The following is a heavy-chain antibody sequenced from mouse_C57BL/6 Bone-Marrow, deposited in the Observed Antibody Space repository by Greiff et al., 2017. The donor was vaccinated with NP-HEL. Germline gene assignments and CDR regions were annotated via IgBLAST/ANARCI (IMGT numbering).Heavy chain of an antibody. CDR1: GYTFTSYT. J-gene: IGHJ3*01. D-gene: IGHD2-1*01. CDR2: INPSSGYT. CDR3: ARWGNYEVSWFAY. Sequence: VQLQQSGAELARPGASVKMSCKASGYTFTSYTTHWVKQRPGQGLEWIGYINPSSGYTKYNQKFKDKATLTADKSSSTAYMQLSSLTSEDSAVYYCARWGNYEVSWFAYWGQGTLVTVSA. V-gene: IGHV1-4*01.